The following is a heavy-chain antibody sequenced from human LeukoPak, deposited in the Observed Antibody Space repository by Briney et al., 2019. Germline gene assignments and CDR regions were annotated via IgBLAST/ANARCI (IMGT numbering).Heavy chain of an antibody. CDR2: ISAYNGNT. J-gene: IGHJ6*03. CDR1: GYTFTSYG. V-gene: IGHV1-18*01. D-gene: IGHD7-27*01. CDR3: ARGTGDGSYYYYMDV. Sequence: ASVKVSCKASGYTFTSYGISWVRQAPGQGLEWMGWISAYNGNTNYAQKLQGRVTMTTDTSTSTAYMELRSLRSEDTAVYYCARGTGDGSYYYYMDVWGKGTTVTVSS.